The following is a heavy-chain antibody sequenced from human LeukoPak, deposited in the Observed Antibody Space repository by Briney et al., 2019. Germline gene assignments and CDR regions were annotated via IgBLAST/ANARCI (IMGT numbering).Heavy chain of an antibody. CDR2: IGTAGDT. J-gene: IGHJ5*02. CDR3: ARGFFVGASPS. CDR1: GFTFSNYD. D-gene: IGHD1-26*01. Sequence: GGSLRLSCAASGFTFSNYDMHWVRQATGKGLEWVSAIGTAGDTYYPGSVKGRFTISRENAKNSLYLQMNNLRAGDTAVYYCARGFFVGASPSWGQGTLVTVSS. V-gene: IGHV3-13*01.